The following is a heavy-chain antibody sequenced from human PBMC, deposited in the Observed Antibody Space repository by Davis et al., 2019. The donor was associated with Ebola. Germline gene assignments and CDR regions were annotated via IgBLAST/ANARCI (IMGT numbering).Heavy chain of an antibody. CDR2: IIPIFGTA. J-gene: IGHJ4*02. V-gene: IGHV1-69*13. D-gene: IGHD4-23*01. Sequence: SVKVSCKASGGTFSSYAISWVRQAPGQGLEWMGGIIPIFGTANYAQKFQGRVTITADESTSTAYMELSSLRSEDTAVYYCARDPLAVVTPGYWGQGTLVTVSS. CDR3: ARDPLAVVTPGY. CDR1: GGTFSSYA.